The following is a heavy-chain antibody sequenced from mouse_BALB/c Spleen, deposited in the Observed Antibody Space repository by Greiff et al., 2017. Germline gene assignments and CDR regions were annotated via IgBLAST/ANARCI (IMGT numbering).Heavy chain of an antibody. J-gene: IGHJ3*01. D-gene: IGHD2-4*01. Sequence: EVQRVESGGGLVKPGGSLKLSCAASGFTFSSYTMSWVRQTPEKRLEWVATISSGGSYTYYPDSVKGRFTISRDNAKNTLYLQMSSLKSEDTAMYYCTRDDDYDVWFAYWGQGTLVTVSA. CDR3: TRDDDYDVWFAY. CDR2: ISSGGSYT. CDR1: GFTFSSYT. V-gene: IGHV5-6-4*01.